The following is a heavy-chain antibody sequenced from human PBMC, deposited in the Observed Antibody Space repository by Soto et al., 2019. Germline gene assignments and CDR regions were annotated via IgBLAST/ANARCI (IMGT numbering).Heavy chain of an antibody. D-gene: IGHD1-26*01. CDR2: ISSSSSTI. CDR1: GFTFSTYS. J-gene: IGHJ4*02. V-gene: IGHV3-48*01. Sequence: EVQLVESGGGLVQPGGSLRLSCAASGFTFSTYSMNWVRQAPEKGLEWVSYISSSSSTIYYADSVKGRFTISRDNARNSLYLQMNSLRADDTAVYYCARGATTFAYWGQGTLVTVSS. CDR3: ARGATTFAY.